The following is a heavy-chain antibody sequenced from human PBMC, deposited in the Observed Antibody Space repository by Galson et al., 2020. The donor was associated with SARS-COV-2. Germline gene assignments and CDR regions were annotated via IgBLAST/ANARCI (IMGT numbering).Heavy chain of an antibody. CDR3: ASGCSSGYSYPPFDY. J-gene: IGHJ4*02. CDR2: IYYSGST. V-gene: IGHV4-39*01. CDR1: GGSISSSSYY. Sequence: SETLSLTCTVSGGSISSSSYYWGWIRQPPGKGLEWIGSIYYSGSTYYNPSLKSRVTISVDTSKNQFSLKLSSVTAADTAVYYCASGCSSGYSYPPFDYWGQGTLVTVSS. D-gene: IGHD3-22*01.